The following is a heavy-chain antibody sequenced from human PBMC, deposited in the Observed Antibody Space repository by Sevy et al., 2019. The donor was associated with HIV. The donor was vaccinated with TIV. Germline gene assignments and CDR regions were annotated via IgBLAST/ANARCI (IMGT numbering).Heavy chain of an antibody. D-gene: IGHD2-2*01. V-gene: IGHV3-23*01. CDR1: GFTFSSYA. CDR3: AKDLAIYCSSTSCYGADWFDP. J-gene: IGHJ5*02. CDR2: ISGSGGST. Sequence: GGSLRLSCAASGFTFSSYAMSWVRQAPGKGLEWVSAISGSGGSTYYADSVKGRFTISRDNSKNTLYLQMNSLRAEDTGVYYCAKDLAIYCSSTSCYGADWFDPWGQGTLVTVSS.